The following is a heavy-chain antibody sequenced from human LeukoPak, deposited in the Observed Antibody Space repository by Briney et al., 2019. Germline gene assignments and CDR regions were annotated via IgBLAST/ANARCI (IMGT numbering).Heavy chain of an antibody. CDR1: GGSISSSNW. Sequence: SGTLSLTCAVSGGSISSSNWWSWVRQPPGKGLEWIGEIYHSGSTNYNPSLKSRVTISVDTSKNQFSLKLSSVTAADTAVYYCARGSRYSSSWFYFDYWGQGTLVTVSS. J-gene: IGHJ4*02. D-gene: IGHD6-13*01. CDR3: ARGSRYSSSWFYFDY. CDR2: IYHSGST. V-gene: IGHV4-4*02.